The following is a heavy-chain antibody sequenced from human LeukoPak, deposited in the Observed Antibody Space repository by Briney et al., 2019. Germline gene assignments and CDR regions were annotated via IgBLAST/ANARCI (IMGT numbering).Heavy chain of an antibody. CDR3: ARERVKYSNYASDY. CDR1: GFTFSSYS. CDR2: ISSSSSYI. Sequence: TGGSLRLSCAASGFTFSSYSMNWVRQAPGKGLEWVSSISSSSSYIYYADSVKGRFTISRDNAKNSLYLQMNSLRAEDTAVYYCARERVKYSNYASDYWGQGTLVTVSS. J-gene: IGHJ4*02. D-gene: IGHD4-11*01. V-gene: IGHV3-21*01.